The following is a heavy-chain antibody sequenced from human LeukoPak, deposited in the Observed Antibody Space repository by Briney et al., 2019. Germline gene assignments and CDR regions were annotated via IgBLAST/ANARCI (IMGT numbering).Heavy chain of an antibody. CDR2: ISYDGSNK. CDR3: ARGSNYGVFYNY. J-gene: IGHJ4*02. D-gene: IGHD4-11*01. Sequence: PGRSLRLSCAASGFTFSSYAMHWVRQAPGKGLEWVAVISYDGSNKYYADSVKGRFTISRDNSKNTLYPQMNSLRAEDTAVYYCARGSNYGVFYNYWGQGTLVTVSS. CDR1: GFTFSSYA. V-gene: IGHV3-30-3*01.